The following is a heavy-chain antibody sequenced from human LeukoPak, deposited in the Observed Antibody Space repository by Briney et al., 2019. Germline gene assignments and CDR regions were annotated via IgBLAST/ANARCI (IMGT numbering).Heavy chain of an antibody. V-gene: IGHV4-39*07. CDR2: IYYTGTT. CDR3: GRAWFQYSGTLYYYYMDV. Sequence: PSETLSLTCTVSGGSISSSLYHWGWIRQSPGKNLEWLGSIYYTGTTHYNPSLKSRVTISVDTSKNQFSLKLSSVTAADTAVYYCGRAWFQYSGTLYYYYMDVWGKGTTVTISS. CDR1: GGSISSSLYH. J-gene: IGHJ6*03. D-gene: IGHD5-12*01.